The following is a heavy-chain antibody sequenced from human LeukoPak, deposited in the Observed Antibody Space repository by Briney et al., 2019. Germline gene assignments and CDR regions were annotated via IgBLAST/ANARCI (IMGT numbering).Heavy chain of an antibody. CDR1: GFTVSSNY. CDR2: IYSGGST. D-gene: IGHD3-9*01. J-gene: IGHJ4*02. CDR3: ARVKDILTGYYAVDY. Sequence: GGSLRLSCAASGFTVSSNYMSWVRQAPGKGLERVSVIYSGGSTYYADSVKGRFTISRDNSKNTLYLQMNSLRAEDTAVYYCARVKDILTGYYAVDYWGQGTLVTVSS. V-gene: IGHV3-66*01.